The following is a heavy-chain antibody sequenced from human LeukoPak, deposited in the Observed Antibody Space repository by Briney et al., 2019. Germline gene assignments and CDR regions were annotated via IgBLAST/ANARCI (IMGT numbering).Heavy chain of an antibody. CDR1: GFTFSSYG. Sequence: GGSLRLSCAASGFTFSSYGMHWVRQAPGKGLEWVAVMSYDGSNKYYADSVEGRFTISRDNSKNTLYLQMNSLRAEDTAVYYCARDPGSSWYYYYYGMDVWGQGTTVTVSS. D-gene: IGHD6-13*01. CDR3: ARDPGSSWYYYYYGMDV. V-gene: IGHV3-30*03. J-gene: IGHJ6*02. CDR2: MSYDGSNK.